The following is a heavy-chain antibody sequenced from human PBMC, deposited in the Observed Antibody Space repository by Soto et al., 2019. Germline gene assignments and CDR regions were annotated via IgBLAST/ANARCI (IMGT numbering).Heavy chain of an antibody. CDR3: ARGRSHWSSIRLDN. CDR2: IYYFGGS. D-gene: IGHD2-8*02. J-gene: IGHJ4*02. V-gene: IGHV4-31*02. Sequence: QTLPVAGTGSTGSISRVNSYWSWIRQFPRNALEWIGHIYYFGGSYYNPSLKGRVTISEDTSKKQFSLKLNSVTAADTAVYYCARGRSHWSSIRLDNWGQGTLVSVSS. CDR1: TGSISRVNSY.